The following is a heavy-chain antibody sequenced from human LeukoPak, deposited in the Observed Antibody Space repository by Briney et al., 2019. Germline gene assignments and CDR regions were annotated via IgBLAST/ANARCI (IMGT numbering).Heavy chain of an antibody. J-gene: IGHJ3*02. Sequence: AGGSLRLSCAASGFTFSSYWMSWVRQAPGKGLEWVGNIKQDGSEKYYVDSVKGRFTISRDNAKNSLYLQMNSLRAEDTAVYYCARAGGTYYGIAFDIWGQGTMVTVSS. CDR1: GFTFSSYW. CDR2: IKQDGSEK. CDR3: ARAGGTYYGIAFDI. D-gene: IGHD1-26*01. V-gene: IGHV3-7*01.